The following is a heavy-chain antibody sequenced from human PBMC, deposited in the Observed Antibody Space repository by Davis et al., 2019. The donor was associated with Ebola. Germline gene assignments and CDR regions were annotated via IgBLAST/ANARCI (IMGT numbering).Heavy chain of an antibody. D-gene: IGHD6-19*01. J-gene: IGHJ6*04. CDR3: AKGGSGWPSDYSYGMGV. Sequence: GESLKISCTASGFTFSDYYMSWIRQAPGKGLEWVSYISSSGSTIYYADYVKGRFTISRDNAKNSLYLQMTSLRAEDTAVYYCAKGGSGWPSDYSYGMGVWGKGTTVTVSS. V-gene: IGHV3-11*01. CDR1: GFTFSDYY. CDR2: ISSSGSTI.